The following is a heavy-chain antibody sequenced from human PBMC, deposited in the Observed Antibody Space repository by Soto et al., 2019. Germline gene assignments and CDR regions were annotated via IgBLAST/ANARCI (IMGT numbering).Heavy chain of an antibody. CDR1: GYTFTSYG. J-gene: IGHJ5*02. D-gene: IGHD2-15*01. CDR3: ARYFLGYCSGGSCYGHSYNWFDT. Sequence: ASVKVSCKASGYTFTSYGISWVRQAPGQGLEWMGWISAYNGNTNYAQKLQGRVTMTTDTSTSTAYMELRSLRSDDTAVYYCARYFLGYCSGGSCYGHSYNWFDTWGKETLFTVSS. V-gene: IGHV1-18*01. CDR2: ISAYNGNT.